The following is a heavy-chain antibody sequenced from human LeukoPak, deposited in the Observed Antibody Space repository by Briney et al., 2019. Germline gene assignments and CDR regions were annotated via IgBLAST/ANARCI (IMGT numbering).Heavy chain of an antibody. V-gene: IGHV1-2*02. CDR2: INPNSGGT. CDR3: ARDRYYYDSSGYYGP. J-gene: IGHJ5*02. CDR1: GYTFTGYY. Sequence: ASVKVSCKASGYTFTGYYMHWVRQAPGQGLEWMGWINPNSGGTNYAQKFQGRVTMTRDTSISTAYMELSRLRSDDTAVYYCARDRYYYDSSGYYGPWGWGTLVTVSS. D-gene: IGHD3-22*01.